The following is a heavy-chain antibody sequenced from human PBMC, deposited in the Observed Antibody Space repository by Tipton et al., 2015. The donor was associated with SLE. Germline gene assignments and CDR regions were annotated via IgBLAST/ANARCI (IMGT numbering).Heavy chain of an antibody. D-gene: IGHD6-13*01. CDR3: ARSAGYGSSWAHFDY. J-gene: IGHJ4*02. CDR2: IYYSGST. CDR1: GGSIYGGAYY. V-gene: IGHV4-31*03. Sequence: TLSLTCTVSGGSIYGGAYYWNWIRQHPGKGLEWIGNIYYSGSTKYNPSLKSRLTISIDTSKNQFSLNLRSVTAADTAVYYCARSAGYGSSWAHFDYWGQGTLVTVSS.